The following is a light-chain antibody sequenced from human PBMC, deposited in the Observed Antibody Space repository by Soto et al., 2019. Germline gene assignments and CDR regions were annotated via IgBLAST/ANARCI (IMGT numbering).Light chain of an antibody. J-gene: IGKJ1*01. CDR1: QSINSN. Sequence: EVVMTQSPAALSVSPGERATLSCRASQSINSNLAWYQQKPGQAPRLLVYGASTMATGIPARFSGTGSGTDCTLTISSLQTEDFAVYYCQQYNTWPGWTFGKGTKVEIK. V-gene: IGKV3-15*01. CDR3: QQYNTWPGWT. CDR2: GAS.